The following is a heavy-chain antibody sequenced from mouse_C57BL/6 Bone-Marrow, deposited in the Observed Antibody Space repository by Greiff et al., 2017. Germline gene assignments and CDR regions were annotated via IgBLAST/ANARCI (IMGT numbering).Heavy chain of an antibody. CDR1: GYTFTDYY. D-gene: IGHD2-4*01. CDR3: ARRYYDYDDAMDY. CDR2: IYPGSGNT. Sequence: QVQLKQSGAELVRPGASVKLSCKASGYTFTDYYINWVKQRPGQGLEWIARIYPGSGNTYYNEKFKGKATLTAEKSSSTAYMQLSSLTSEDSAVYFCARRYYDYDDAMDYWGQGTSVTVSS. V-gene: IGHV1-76*01. J-gene: IGHJ4*01.